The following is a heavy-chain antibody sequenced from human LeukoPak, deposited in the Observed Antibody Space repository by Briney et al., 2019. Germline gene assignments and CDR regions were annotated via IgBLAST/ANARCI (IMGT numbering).Heavy chain of an antibody. D-gene: IGHD1-26*01. CDR2: IIPISDTA. V-gene: IGHV1-69*13. Sequence: SVTVSFKASGGTFSSYAISWVRQAPGQGLEWMGGIIPISDTANYAQKFQGRVTITADESTSTAYMELSSPKSEDTAVYYCARDGVGATKRGAFDYWGQGTLVTVSS. J-gene: IGHJ4*02. CDR1: GGTFSSYA. CDR3: ARDGVGATKRGAFDY.